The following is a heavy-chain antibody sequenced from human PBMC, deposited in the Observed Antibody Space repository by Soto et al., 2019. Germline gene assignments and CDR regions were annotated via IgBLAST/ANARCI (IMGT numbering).Heavy chain of an antibody. J-gene: IGHJ5*02. CDR3: AREVDRRSTSRIPSFKRGGWFDP. V-gene: IGHV4-31*03. CDR1: GGSISSGGYY. Sequence: QVQLQESGPGLVKPSQTLSLTCTVSGGSISSGGYYWSWIRQHPGKGLEWIGYIYYSGSTYYNPSRKSRVTISVDTSKNQFSLKLSSVTAADTAVYYCAREVDRRSTSRIPSFKRGGWFDPWGQGTLVTVSS. CDR2: IYYSGST. D-gene: IGHD2-2*01.